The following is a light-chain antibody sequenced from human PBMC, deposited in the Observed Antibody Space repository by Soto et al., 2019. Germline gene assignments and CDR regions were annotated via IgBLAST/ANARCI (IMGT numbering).Light chain of an antibody. CDR3: QPYKNWPLT. CDR1: QGIGDT. Sequence: EVLMTHSPATLSVSPGEGLTLXXRASQGIGDTLAWYQHKPGQTPRXFIYDTSTRATGVPARFSGSRAGPEFTLTINSLQSEDFAIYYCQPYKNWPLTFGGGTKVDIK. J-gene: IGKJ4*01. V-gene: IGKV3D-15*01. CDR2: DTS.